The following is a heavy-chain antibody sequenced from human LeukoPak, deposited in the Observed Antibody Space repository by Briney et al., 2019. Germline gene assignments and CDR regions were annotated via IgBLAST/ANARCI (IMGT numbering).Heavy chain of an antibody. Sequence: PGGSLRLSCATSGFSFSRYEMNWVRQAPGKGLEWVAYIDSRSSTIYYAGSMKGRFTISRDNAKNSLYLQMNSLRAEDTAVYYCAELGITMIGGVWGKGTTVTISS. J-gene: IGHJ6*04. D-gene: IGHD3-10*02. CDR2: IDSRSSTI. V-gene: IGHV3-48*03. CDR1: GFSFSRYE. CDR3: AELGITMIGGV.